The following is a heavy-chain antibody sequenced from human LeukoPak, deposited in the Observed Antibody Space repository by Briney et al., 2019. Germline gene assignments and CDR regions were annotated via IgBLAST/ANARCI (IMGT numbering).Heavy chain of an antibody. CDR2: IIPIFGTA. D-gene: IGHD5-18*01. J-gene: IGHJ4*02. Sequence: SVKVSCKASGGTFSSYAISWVRQAPGQGLEWMGGIIPIFGTANYAQKFQGRVTITADESTSTAYMELSSLRSEDTAVNYCAREAEYSYGTHFDYWGQGTLVTVSS. CDR3: AREAEYSYGTHFDY. CDR1: GGTFSSYA. V-gene: IGHV1-69*01.